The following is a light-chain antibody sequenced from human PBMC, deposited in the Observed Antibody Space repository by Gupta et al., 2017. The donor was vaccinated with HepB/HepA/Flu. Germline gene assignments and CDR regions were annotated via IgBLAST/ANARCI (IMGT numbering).Light chain of an antibody. CDR3: CSYTSSSTLV. Sequence: QSALTQAASVSGSPGQSITISCTGTSSDMGAYNYVSWYQQHPDKAPKLMICDVSSRPSGVSNRFSGSKSGNTASLIISGLQAEDEADYYCCSYTSSSTLVFGGGTKLTVL. CDR2: DVS. CDR1: SSDMGAYNY. V-gene: IGLV2-14*03. J-gene: IGLJ3*02.